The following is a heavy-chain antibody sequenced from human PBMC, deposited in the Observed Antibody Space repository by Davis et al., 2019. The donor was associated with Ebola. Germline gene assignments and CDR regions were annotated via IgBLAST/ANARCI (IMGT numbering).Heavy chain of an antibody. Sequence: PGGSLRLSCAASGFTFTRYSMNWVRQAPGKGLEWVSYISSSSSTIYYADSVKGRFTISRDNAKNSLYLQMNSLRDEDTAVYFCARAGVNSYDSSGYYYDYWGQGTLVTVSS. V-gene: IGHV3-48*02. D-gene: IGHD3-22*01. CDR2: ISSSSSTI. J-gene: IGHJ4*02. CDR3: ARAGVNSYDSSGYYYDY. CDR1: GFTFTRYS.